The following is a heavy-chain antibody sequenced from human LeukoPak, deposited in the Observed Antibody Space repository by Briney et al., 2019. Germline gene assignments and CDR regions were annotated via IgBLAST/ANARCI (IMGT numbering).Heavy chain of an antibody. J-gene: IGHJ4*02. V-gene: IGHV3-11*01. CDR2: ISSSGSPM. CDR3: ARDSNDYGGNWDFDY. D-gene: IGHD4-17*01. Sequence: GGSLRLSCAASGFTFSDYYMTWIRQAPGKGPEWVSYISSSGSPMYYADSVKGRFSISRDNAKNSLFLQMDSLRADDTAVYYCARDSNDYGGNWDFDYWGQGTLVTVSS. CDR1: GFTFSDYY.